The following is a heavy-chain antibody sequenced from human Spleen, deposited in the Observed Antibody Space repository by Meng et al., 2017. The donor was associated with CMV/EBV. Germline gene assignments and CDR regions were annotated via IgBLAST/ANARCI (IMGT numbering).Heavy chain of an antibody. CDR3: ARIPYPPYSSGWYGAYFDY. D-gene: IGHD6-19*01. Sequence: ASVKVSCKASGYTFTGHFMHWVRQAPGQGLEWMGWIHPNTGGTNYAQNFQGRVTMTRDTSISTAYMELSRLRSDDTAVYYCARIPYPPYSSGWYGAYFDYWGQGTLVTVSS. V-gene: IGHV1-2*02. CDR1: GYTFTGHF. CDR2: IHPNTGGT. J-gene: IGHJ4*02.